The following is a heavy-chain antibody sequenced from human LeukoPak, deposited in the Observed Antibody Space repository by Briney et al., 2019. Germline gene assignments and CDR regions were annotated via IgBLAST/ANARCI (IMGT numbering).Heavy chain of an antibody. J-gene: IGHJ4*02. CDR2: ISSNGGST. CDR3: ATTGTTGNANDY. CDR1: GFTFSSYA. V-gene: IGHV3-64*01. D-gene: IGHD1-7*01. Sequence: QPGGSPRLSCAASGFTFSSYAMHWVRQAPGKGLEYVSAISSNGGSTYYANSVKGRFTISRDNSKNTLYLQMGSLRAEDMAVYYCATTGTTGNANDYWGQGTLVTVSS.